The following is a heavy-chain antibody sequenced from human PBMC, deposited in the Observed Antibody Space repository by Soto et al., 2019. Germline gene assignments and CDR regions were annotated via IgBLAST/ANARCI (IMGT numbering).Heavy chain of an antibody. D-gene: IGHD6-19*01. CDR1: GFTFSGYA. V-gene: IGHV3-30-3*01. Sequence: PGVLQRLSYATSGFTFSGYAKLWVRQAPVKELEWVAVISYDGSNKYYADSVKGRFTISRDNSKNTLYLQMNSLRAEDTAVYYCARDRERPLIAVGVTSWFVLWCQGTLGTAPQ. CDR2: ISYDGSNK. J-gene: IGHJ5*02. CDR3: ARDRERPLIAVGVTSWFVL.